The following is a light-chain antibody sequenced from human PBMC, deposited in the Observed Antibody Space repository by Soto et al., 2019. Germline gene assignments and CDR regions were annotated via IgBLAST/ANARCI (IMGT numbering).Light chain of an antibody. J-gene: IGKJ3*01. CDR3: QQYGRSPCT. V-gene: IGKV3-20*01. CDR2: GIS. CDR1: QSITSNY. Sequence: EIVLTQSPGTLSLSPGERDTLSCRTSQSITSNYFAWYQQKPGQGPSLLIYGISIMATGIPDRFSGSGTGTDLTLTISRLETEDLAVYYCQQYGRSPCTLGPETKVAIK.